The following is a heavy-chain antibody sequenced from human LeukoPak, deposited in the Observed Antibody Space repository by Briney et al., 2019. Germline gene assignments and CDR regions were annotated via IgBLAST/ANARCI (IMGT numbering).Heavy chain of an antibody. CDR2: INHSGST. Sequence: PSETLSLTCAVYGGSFSGYYWSWIRQPPGKGLEWIGEINHSGSTNYNPSLKSRVTISVDTSKNQFSLKLSSVTAADTAVYHCAGRKFNSSGGSCLDYWGQGTLVTVSS. CDR1: GGSFSGYY. D-gene: IGHD2-15*01. J-gene: IGHJ4*02. V-gene: IGHV4-34*01. CDR3: AGRKFNSSGGSCLDY.